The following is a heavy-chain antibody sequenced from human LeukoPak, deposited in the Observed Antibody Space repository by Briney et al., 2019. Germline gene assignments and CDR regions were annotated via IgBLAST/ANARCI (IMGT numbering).Heavy chain of an antibody. V-gene: IGHV1-46*01. CDR3: AIADGPENYFDY. CDR2: INPSGGST. J-gene: IGHJ4*02. Sequence: ASVKVSCKASGYTFTSYYMHWVRQAPGQGVEWMGIINPSGGSTNYAQKFQGRVTMTRDTYTSTVYMELSSLRYEDTAVYYCAIADGPENYFDYWGQGTLVTVSS. D-gene: IGHD5-24*01. CDR1: GYTFTSYY.